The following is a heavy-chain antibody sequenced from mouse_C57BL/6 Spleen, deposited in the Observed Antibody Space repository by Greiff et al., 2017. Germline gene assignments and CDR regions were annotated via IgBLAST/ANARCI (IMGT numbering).Heavy chain of an antibody. CDR2: ISYDGSN. J-gene: IGHJ2*01. Sequence: EESGPGLVKPSQSLSLTCSVTGYSITSGYYWNWIRQFPGNKLEWMGYISYDGSNNYNPSLKNRISITRDTSKNQFFLKLNSVTTEDTATYYCASAYYSNLFDYWGQGTTLTVSS. CDR1: GYSITSGYY. D-gene: IGHD2-5*01. V-gene: IGHV3-6*01. CDR3: ASAYYSNLFDY.